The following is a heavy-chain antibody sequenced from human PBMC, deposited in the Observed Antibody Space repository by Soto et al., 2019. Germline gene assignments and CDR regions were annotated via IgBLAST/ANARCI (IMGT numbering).Heavy chain of an antibody. V-gene: IGHV1-18*01. CDR1: GYTFTGYA. D-gene: IGHD1-26*01. CDR3: ARGSGYSGSYYGVY. Sequence: ASVKVSCKASGYTFTGYAMHWVRQAPGQGLEWMGWISAYNGNTNYAQKLQGRVTMTTDTSTSTAYMELRSLRSDDTAVYYCARGSGYSGSYYGVYWGQGTLVTVSS. CDR2: ISAYNGNT. J-gene: IGHJ4*02.